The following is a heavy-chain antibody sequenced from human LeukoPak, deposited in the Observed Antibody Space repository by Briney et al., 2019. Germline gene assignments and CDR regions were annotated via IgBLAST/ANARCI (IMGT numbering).Heavy chain of an antibody. J-gene: IGHJ4*02. V-gene: IGHV3-74*03. CDR3: SRSQFDY. CDR1: GFPFSSYW. Sequence: GGSLRLSCDPSGFPFSSYWMLWVRHATGKGLVWVSRISGDGTIKTYADFVRGRFTISRDNTKNILYLQMNSLKVEDTATYFCSRSQFDYWGQGVLVTVSP. CDR2: ISGDGTIK.